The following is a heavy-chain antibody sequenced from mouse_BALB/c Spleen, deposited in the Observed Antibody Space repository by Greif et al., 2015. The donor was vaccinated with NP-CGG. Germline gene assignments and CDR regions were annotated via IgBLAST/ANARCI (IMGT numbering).Heavy chain of an antibody. J-gene: IGHJ4*01. CDR3: ARDKDDGCRYAMDY. CDR2: ISDGGSYT. D-gene: IGHD2-3*01. V-gene: IGHV5-4*02. Sequence: EVQLVESGGGLVKPGGSLKLSCAASGFTFSDYYMYWVRQTPEKRLEWVATISDGGSYTYYPDSVKGRFTISRDNAKNSLYLQMSSLKSEDTAMYYCARDKDDGCRYAMDYWGQGTSVAVSS. CDR1: GFTFSDYY.